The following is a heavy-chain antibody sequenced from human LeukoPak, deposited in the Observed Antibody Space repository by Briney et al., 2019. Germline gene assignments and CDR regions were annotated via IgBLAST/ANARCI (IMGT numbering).Heavy chain of an antibody. V-gene: IGHV1-2*02. CDR1: GYTFTGYY. CDR3: ARVIIGGSSSHHYFDY. CDR2: INPNSGGT. D-gene: IGHD1-26*01. J-gene: IGHJ4*02. Sequence: ASVKVSCKASGYTFTGYYMHWVRQAPGQGPEWMGWINPNSGGTNYAQKFQGGVTMTRDTSISTAYMELSRLRSDDTAVYYCARVIIGGSSSHHYFDYWGQGTLVTVSS.